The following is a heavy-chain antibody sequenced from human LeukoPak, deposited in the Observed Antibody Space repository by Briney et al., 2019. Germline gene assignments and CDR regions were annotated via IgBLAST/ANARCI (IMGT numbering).Heavy chain of an antibody. Sequence: GGSLRLSCAASGFTFSSYSMNWVRQAPGKGLEWVSSISSSSSYIYYADSVKGRFTISRDNAKNSLYLQMNSLRAEDTAVYYCARGNTAPVGYFDYWGQGTLVTVSS. CDR2: ISSSSSYI. J-gene: IGHJ4*02. CDR1: GFTFSSYS. CDR3: ARGNTAPVGYFDY. V-gene: IGHV3-21*01. D-gene: IGHD4-23*01.